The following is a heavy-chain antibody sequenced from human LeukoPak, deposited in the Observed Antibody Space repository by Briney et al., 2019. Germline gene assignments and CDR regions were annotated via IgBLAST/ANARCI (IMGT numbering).Heavy chain of an antibody. V-gene: IGHV1-46*01. CDR3: ARASCSGGSCSLGSAFDI. Sequence: GASVKVSCKASGYTFTSYYMHWVRQAPGQGPEWMGIINPSGGSTSYAQKFQGRVTMTRDTSTSTVYMELSSLRSEDTAVYYCARASCSGGSCSLGSAFDIWGQGTMVTVSS. D-gene: IGHD2-15*01. CDR2: INPSGGST. J-gene: IGHJ3*02. CDR1: GYTFTSYY.